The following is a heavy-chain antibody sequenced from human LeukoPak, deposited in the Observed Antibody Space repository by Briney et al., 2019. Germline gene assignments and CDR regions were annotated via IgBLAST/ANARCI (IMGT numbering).Heavy chain of an antibody. Sequence: SETLSLTCTVSGGSISSSSYYWGWIRQPPGKGLEWFGSIYYSGSTYYNPSLKSRVTISVDTSKNQFSLKLSSVTAADTAVYYCARAYSSSWYYFDYWGHGTLVTVSS. CDR2: IYYSGST. CDR3: ARAYSSSWYYFDY. D-gene: IGHD6-13*01. V-gene: IGHV4-39*01. J-gene: IGHJ4*01. CDR1: GGSISSSSYY.